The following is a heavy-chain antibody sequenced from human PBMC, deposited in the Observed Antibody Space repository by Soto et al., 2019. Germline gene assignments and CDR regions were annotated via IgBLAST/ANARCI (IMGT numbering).Heavy chain of an antibody. CDR3: XNYGYCSGGSCYSPLDY. Sequence: PGGSLRLSCAASGFTFSSYGMHWVRQAPGKGLEWVAVISYDGSNKYYADSVKGRFTISRDNSKNTLYLQMNSLRAEDTAVYYCXNYGYCSGGSCYSPLDYWGQGTLVTVSS. J-gene: IGHJ4*02. D-gene: IGHD2-15*01. CDR2: ISYDGSNK. V-gene: IGHV3-30*18. CDR1: GFTFSSYG.